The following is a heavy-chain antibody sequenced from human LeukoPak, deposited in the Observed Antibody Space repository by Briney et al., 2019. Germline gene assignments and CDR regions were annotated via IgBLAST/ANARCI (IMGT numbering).Heavy chain of an antibody. CDR1: GFTVSSNY. V-gene: IGHV3-66*01. CDR2: IYSGGST. CDR3: AREGPVLSSSWYNAFDI. J-gene: IGHJ3*02. D-gene: IGHD6-13*01. Sequence: GGSLRLSCAASGFTVSSNYMNWVRQAPGKGLEWVSIIYSGGSTYYADSVKGRFTISRDNSKNTLYLQMNSLRAEDTAVYYCAREGPVLSSSWYNAFDIWGQGTMVTVSS.